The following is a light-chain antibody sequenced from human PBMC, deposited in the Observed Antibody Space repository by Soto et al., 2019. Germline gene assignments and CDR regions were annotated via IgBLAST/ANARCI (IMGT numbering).Light chain of an antibody. V-gene: IGLV1-44*01. CDR3: CAYAGSYTVL. J-gene: IGLJ2*01. Sequence: QSVLTQPPSASATPGQRVTISCSGSSSNIGSNSVNWYQQVPGTAPRLLIYSNNQRPSGVPDRLSGSKSGTSASLAIGGLLSEDEADYYCCAYAGSYTVLFGGGTKVTVL. CDR1: SSNIGSNS. CDR2: SNN.